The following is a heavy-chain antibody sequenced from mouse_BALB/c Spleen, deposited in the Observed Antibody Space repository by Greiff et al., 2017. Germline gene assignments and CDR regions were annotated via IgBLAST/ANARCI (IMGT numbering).Heavy chain of an antibody. V-gene: IGHV14-3*02. CDR1: GFNIKDTY. Sequence: EVKLVESGAELVKPGASVKLSCTASGFNIKDTYMHWVKQRPEQGLEWIGRIDPANGNTKYDPKFQGKATITADTSSNTAYLQLSSLTSEDTAVYYCARSGNYRYDVAYWGQGTLVTVSA. D-gene: IGHD2-14*01. J-gene: IGHJ3*01. CDR3: ARSGNYRYDVAY. CDR2: IDPANGNT.